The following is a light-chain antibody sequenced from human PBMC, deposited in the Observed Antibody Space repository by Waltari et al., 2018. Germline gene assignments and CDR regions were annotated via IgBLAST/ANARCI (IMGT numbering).Light chain of an antibody. J-gene: IGLJ2*01. CDR2: EVS. CDR1: SSDVGSYNL. V-gene: IGLV2-23*02. CDR3: CSYAGSRNVV. Sequence: QSAPTQPASVSGSPGQSITISCTGTSSDVGSYNLVSWYQQHPGKAPKLMIYEVSKRPSGVSNRFSGSKSGNTASLTISGLQAEDEADYYCCSYAGSRNVVFGGGTKLTVL.